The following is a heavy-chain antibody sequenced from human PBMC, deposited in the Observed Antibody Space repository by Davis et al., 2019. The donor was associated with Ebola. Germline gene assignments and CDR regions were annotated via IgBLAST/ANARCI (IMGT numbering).Heavy chain of an antibody. D-gene: IGHD3-3*01. V-gene: IGHV3-21*01. CDR2: ISSSSSYI. Sequence: PGGSLRLSCAASGFTFSSYSMNWVRQAPGKGLEWVSSISSSSSYIYYADSVKGRFTISRDNSKNTLYLQMNSLRAEDTAVYYCAEAYYDFWSGYSNWGQGTLVTVSS. CDR1: GFTFSSYS. J-gene: IGHJ4*02. CDR3: AEAYYDFWSGYSN.